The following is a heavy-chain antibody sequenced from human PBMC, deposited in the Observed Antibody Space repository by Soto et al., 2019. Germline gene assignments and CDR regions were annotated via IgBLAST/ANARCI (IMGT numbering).Heavy chain of an antibody. Sequence: SETLSLTCTVSGGSISSGGYYWSWIRQHPGKGLEWIGYIYYSGSTYYNPSLKSRVTISVDTSKNQFSLKLSSVTAADTAVYYCARDRLSVTTPHGWFDRWRQGTLVTVSS. CDR2: IYYSGST. D-gene: IGHD4-17*01. V-gene: IGHV4-31*03. J-gene: IGHJ5*02. CDR3: ARDRLSVTTPHGWFDR. CDR1: GGSISSGGYY.